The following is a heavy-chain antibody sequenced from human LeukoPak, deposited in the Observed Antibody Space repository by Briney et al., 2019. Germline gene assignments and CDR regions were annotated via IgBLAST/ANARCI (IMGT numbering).Heavy chain of an antibody. Sequence: PSETLSLTCTVSGGSISSHYWSWIRQPPGKGLEWIGYIYYSGSTNYNPSLNSRVTISVDTSKNQFSLKRSSVTAADAAVYYCKRYHPGYSFDYWGQGTLVTVSS. CDR1: GGSISSHY. D-gene: IGHD3-9*01. CDR3: KRYHPGYSFDY. CDR2: IYYSGST. V-gene: IGHV4-59*11. J-gene: IGHJ4*02.